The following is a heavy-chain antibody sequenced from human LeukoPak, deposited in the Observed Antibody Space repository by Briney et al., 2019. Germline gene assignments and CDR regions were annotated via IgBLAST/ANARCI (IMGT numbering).Heavy chain of an antibody. CDR2: ITASGDT. V-gene: IGHV4-4*09. CDR3: ASQNYYGVGSARGWYDS. CDR1: GASFSSYY. Sequence: PSETLSLTCTVPGASFSSYYWNWIRQSPGKGLEWIGYITASGDTYYNPSLTSRISLSLDTSKNYLSLKMKSVTAADTAVYYCASQNYYGVGSARGWYDSWGQGTLVTVSS. D-gene: IGHD2-21*01. J-gene: IGHJ5*01.